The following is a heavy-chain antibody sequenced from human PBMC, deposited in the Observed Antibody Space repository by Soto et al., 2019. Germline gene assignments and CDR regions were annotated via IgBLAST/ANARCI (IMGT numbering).Heavy chain of an antibody. CDR2: ISYDGSNK. J-gene: IGHJ4*02. CDR3: ARDGGLYGDYALAY. D-gene: IGHD4-17*01. CDR1: GFTFSSYA. V-gene: IGHV3-30-3*01. Sequence: GGSLRLSCAASGFTFSSYAMHWVRQAPGKGLEWVAVISYDGSNKYYADSVKGRFTISRDNSKNTLYLQMNSLRAEDTAVYYCARDGGLYGDYALAYWGQGTLVTVSS.